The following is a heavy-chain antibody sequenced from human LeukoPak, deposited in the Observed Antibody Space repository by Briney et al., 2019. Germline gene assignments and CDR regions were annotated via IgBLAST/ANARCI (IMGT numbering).Heavy chain of an antibody. CDR2: IYSSGSI. CDR1: GGSISSYY. CDR3: ARVWNVVNWYFYL. Sequence: PSETLSLTCTVSGGSISSYYWSWIRQPPGKGLELIGYIYSSGSINYNPSLKSRVSMSVDTSKNQFSLKVTSVTAADTAVYYCARVWNVVNWYFYLWGRGTLVTVSS. D-gene: IGHD2-21*01. J-gene: IGHJ2*01. V-gene: IGHV4-4*08.